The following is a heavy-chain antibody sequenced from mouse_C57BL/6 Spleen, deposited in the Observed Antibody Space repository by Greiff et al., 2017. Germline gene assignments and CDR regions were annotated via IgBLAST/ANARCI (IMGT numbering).Heavy chain of an antibody. CDR1: GYTFTTYP. D-gene: IGHD2-3*01. J-gene: IGHJ2*01. CDR2: FHPYNDDT. CDR3: ARFYDGYYEGNYFDY. Sequence: QVQLQQSGAELVKPGASVKMSCKASGYTFTTYPIEWMKQHHGKSLEWIGNFHPYNDDTKYNEKFKGKATLTVEKSSSTVYLELSRLTSDDSAVYYCARFYDGYYEGNYFDYWGQGTTLTVSS. V-gene: IGHV1-47*01.